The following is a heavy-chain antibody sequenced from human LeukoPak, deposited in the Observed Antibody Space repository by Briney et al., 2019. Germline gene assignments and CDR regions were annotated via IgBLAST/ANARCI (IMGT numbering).Heavy chain of an antibody. Sequence: PGASLKISCQGSGYSFTSYWIGWVRQMPGKGLEWMGIIYPGDSDTRYSPSFQGQVTISADKSISTAYLQWSSPKASGTAMYYCARQAVPVAKYFQHWGQGTLVTVSS. CDR2: IYPGDSDT. CDR3: ARQAVPVAKYFQH. CDR1: GYSFTSYW. D-gene: IGHD2-2*01. J-gene: IGHJ1*01. V-gene: IGHV5-51*01.